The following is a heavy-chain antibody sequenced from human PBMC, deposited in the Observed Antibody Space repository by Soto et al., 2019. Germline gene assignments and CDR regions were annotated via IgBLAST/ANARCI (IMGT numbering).Heavy chain of an antibody. J-gene: IGHJ4*02. Sequence: QVQLVQSGAEVRKPGASVKVYCKTSGYTFTNYGINWVRQAPGQGLEWRGWINGYNGKTNYAQIVQGRVTLTTDTSTPTADMELRSLRCDAAAIYYCAIGPDPTYSDHWGQGTLVTVSS. V-gene: IGHV1-18*01. CDR2: INGYNGKT. CDR3: AIGPDPTYSDH. CDR1: GYTFTNYG.